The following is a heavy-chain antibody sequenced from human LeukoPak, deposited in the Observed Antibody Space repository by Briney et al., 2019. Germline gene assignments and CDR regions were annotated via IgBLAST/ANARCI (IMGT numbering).Heavy chain of an antibody. J-gene: IGHJ3*02. D-gene: IGHD2-8*02. CDR3: ARGSTGI. Sequence: GGSLRLSCAASGFAFESYWMSWVRQAPGKGLEWVANIKQDGSEKYYVDSVKGRFTISRDNAKNSLNLQMNSLRAEDTAVYYCARGSTGIWGQGTMVTVSS. CDR1: GFAFESYW. V-gene: IGHV3-7*01. CDR2: IKQDGSEK.